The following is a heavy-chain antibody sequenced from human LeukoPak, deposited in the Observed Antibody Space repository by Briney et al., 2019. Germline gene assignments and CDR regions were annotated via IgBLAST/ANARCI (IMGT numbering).Heavy chain of an antibody. CDR3: ATYKYDYVWGNQHFDY. Sequence: SETLSLTCTVSNASISSNTYYRAWIRQPPGKGLEYIGSINYRGSTYYNPSLKSRVTLSVDTSKNQFSLKLNSVTAADTAVYYCATYKYDYVWGNQHFDYWGQGTLVAVSS. V-gene: IGHV4-39*07. D-gene: IGHD3-16*01. CDR1: NASISSNTYY. J-gene: IGHJ4*02. CDR2: INYRGST.